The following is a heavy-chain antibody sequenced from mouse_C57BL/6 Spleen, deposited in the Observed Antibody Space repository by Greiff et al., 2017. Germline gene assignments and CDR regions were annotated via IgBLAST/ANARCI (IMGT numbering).Heavy chain of an antibody. Sequence: VQLQQSGPELVKPGASVKISCKASGYTFTDYYMNWVKQSHGKSLEWIGDINPNNGGTSYNQKFKGKAPLTVDKSSSTAYMELRSLTSEDSAVYYCAREGGNYYGSFDYWGQGTTLTVSS. D-gene: IGHD1-1*01. J-gene: IGHJ2*01. CDR1: GYTFTDYY. V-gene: IGHV1-26*01. CDR2: INPNNGGT. CDR3: AREGGNYYGSFDY.